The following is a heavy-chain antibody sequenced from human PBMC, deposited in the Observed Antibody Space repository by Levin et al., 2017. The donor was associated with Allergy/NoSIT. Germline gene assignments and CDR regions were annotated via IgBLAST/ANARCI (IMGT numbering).Heavy chain of an antibody. Sequence: KASETLSLTCAVYGGSFSGYYWSWIRQPPGKGLEWIGEINHSGSTNYNPSLKSRVTISVDTSKNQFSLKLSSVTAADTAVYYCAREAYDFWGLRPYYFDYWGQGTLVTVSS. D-gene: IGHD3-3*01. J-gene: IGHJ4*02. V-gene: IGHV4-34*01. CDR2: INHSGST. CDR1: GGSFSGYY. CDR3: AREAYDFWGLRPYYFDY.